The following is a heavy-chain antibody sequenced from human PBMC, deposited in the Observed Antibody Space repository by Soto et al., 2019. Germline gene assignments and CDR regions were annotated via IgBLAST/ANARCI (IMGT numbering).Heavy chain of an antibody. Sequence: EASVKVSCKASGYTFTSYYMHWVRQAPGQGLEWMGIINPSGGSTSYAQKFQGRVTMTRDTSTSTVYMELSSLRSEDTAVYYCARDLGRGSGPGGWFDPWGQGTLVTGSS. CDR1: GYTFTSYY. J-gene: IGHJ5*02. CDR2: INPSGGST. D-gene: IGHD3-10*01. CDR3: ARDLGRGSGPGGWFDP. V-gene: IGHV1-46*01.